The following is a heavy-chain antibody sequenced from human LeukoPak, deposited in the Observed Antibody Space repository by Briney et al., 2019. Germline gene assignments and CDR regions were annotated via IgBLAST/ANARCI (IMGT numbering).Heavy chain of an antibody. V-gene: IGHV3-53*05. CDR1: GFTVSSNS. D-gene: IGHD3-10*01. Sequence: GGSLRLSCTVSGFTVSSNSMSWVRQAPGKGLEWVSFIYSGGSTQYSDSVKGRFTISRDNSKNSLYLQMNSLRTEDTALYYCAKDIKRYYYGPPGYFDYWGQGTLVTVS. J-gene: IGHJ4*02. CDR3: AKDIKRYYYGPPGYFDY. CDR2: IYSGGST.